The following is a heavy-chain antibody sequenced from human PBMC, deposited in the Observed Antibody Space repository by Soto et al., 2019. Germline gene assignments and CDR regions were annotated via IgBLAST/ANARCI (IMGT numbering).Heavy chain of an antibody. Sequence: SETLSLTCTVSGGSISSSSYYWGWIRQPPGKGLEWIGSIYYSGSTYYNPSLKSRVTISVDTSKNQFSLKLSSVTAADTAVYYCARRRDDYGDLPFDYWGQGTLVTVSS. CDR3: ARRRDDYGDLPFDY. V-gene: IGHV4-39*01. CDR2: IYYSGST. CDR1: GGSISSSSYY. D-gene: IGHD4-17*01. J-gene: IGHJ4*02.